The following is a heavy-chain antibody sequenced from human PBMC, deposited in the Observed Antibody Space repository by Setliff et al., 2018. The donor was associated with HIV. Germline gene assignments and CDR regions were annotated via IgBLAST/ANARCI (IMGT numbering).Heavy chain of an antibody. CDR1: GVTSGDYY. V-gene: IGHV4-31*03. CDR3: ARGFCSGGFCHPNFYHYMDV. D-gene: IGHD2-15*01. Sequence: SETLSLTCTFSGVTSGDYYWTRIRQHPVKGLEWIGYIYSSGTKYYNPSLKSRLAISLDTSKNQFSLNLKSVTAADAAVYYCARGFCSGGFCHPNFYHYMDVWSKGTTVTVSS. J-gene: IGHJ6*03. CDR2: IYSSGTK.